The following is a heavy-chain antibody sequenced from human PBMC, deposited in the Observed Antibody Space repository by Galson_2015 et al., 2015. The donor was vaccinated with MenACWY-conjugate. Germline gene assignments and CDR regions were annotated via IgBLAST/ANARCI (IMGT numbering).Heavy chain of an antibody. D-gene: IGHD2-8*01. V-gene: IGHV3-74*01. CDR3: ARKGPNGRPPDGFDI. Sequence: LRLSCAASGFSFSSYWMHWVRQLPGKGPVWVSRINSDGSSTSHADSVKGRFTISRDNAKNTLYLQMSSLRAEDTAVYYCARKGPNGRPPDGFDIWGQGTMVTVSS. J-gene: IGHJ3*02. CDR1: GFSFSSYW. CDR2: INSDGSST.